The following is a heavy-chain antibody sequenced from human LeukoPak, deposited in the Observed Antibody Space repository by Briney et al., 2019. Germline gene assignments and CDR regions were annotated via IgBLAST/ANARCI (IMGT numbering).Heavy chain of an antibody. CDR1: GGSISSGSYY. CDR3: ARKGTGDLDYFDY. Sequence: SETLSLTCTVSGGSISSGSYYWSWIRQPAGKGLEWIGRIYTSGSTNYNPSLKSGVTISVDTSKNQFSLKLSSVTAADTAVYYCARKGTGDLDYFDYWGQGTLVTVSS. CDR2: IYTSGST. J-gene: IGHJ4*02. V-gene: IGHV4-61*02. D-gene: IGHD7-27*01.